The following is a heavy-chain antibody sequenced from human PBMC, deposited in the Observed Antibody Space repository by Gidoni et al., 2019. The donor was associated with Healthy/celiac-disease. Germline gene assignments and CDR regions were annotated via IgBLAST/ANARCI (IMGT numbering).Heavy chain of an antibody. V-gene: IGHV2-70*01. CDR3: ARQYSSSFGFAFDI. D-gene: IGHD6-6*01. Sequence: QVTLREFGPVLVKPTQPLTLTCTFTGFSLSTSGMRVSWIRQPPGKALEWLALIDWDDDKYYSTSLKTSLTISKDTSKNQVVLTMTSMDPVDTATYYCARQYSSSFGFAFDIWGQGTMVTVSS. CDR1: GFSLSTSGMR. CDR2: IDWDDDK. J-gene: IGHJ3*02.